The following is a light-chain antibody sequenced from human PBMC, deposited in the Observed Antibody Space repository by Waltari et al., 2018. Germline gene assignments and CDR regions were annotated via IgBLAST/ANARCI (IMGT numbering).Light chain of an antibody. CDR2: KAA. J-gene: IGKJ2*01. CDR1: QSISSW. Sequence: DIQMTQSPSTLSASVGDRVTITCRASQSISSWLAWYQQKPGKAPKLLISKAASLESGVPSRVSGSGSGTEFTLTISSLQPDDFATYYCQQYNSYSYTFGQGTKLEIK. V-gene: IGKV1-5*03. CDR3: QQYNSYSYT.